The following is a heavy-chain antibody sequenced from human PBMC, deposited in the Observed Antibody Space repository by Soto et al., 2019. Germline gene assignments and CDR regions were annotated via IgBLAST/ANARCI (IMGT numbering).Heavy chain of an antibody. V-gene: IGHV3-9*01. CDR3: AKDRNTAMVTGDFDY. Sequence: PGGSLRLSCAASGFTFGDYAMHWVRQVPGRGLEWVSGVSWTNISFGYADSVKGRFTISRDNARNSLYLQMNSLRREDTAFYYRAKDRNTAMVTGDFDYWGQGILVTAPQ. CDR2: VSWTNISF. D-gene: IGHD5-18*01. CDR1: GFTFGDYA. J-gene: IGHJ4*02.